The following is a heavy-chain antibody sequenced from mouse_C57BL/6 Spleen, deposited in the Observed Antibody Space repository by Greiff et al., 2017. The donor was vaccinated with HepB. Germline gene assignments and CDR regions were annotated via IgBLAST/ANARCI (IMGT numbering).Heavy chain of an antibody. CDR1: GFTFSSYA. J-gene: IGHJ3*01. V-gene: IGHV5-4*01. CDR3: ARDPFITAVVARDWFAY. Sequence: VQLKESGGGLVKPGGSLKLSCAASGFTFSSYAMSWVRQTPEKRLEWVATISDGGSYTYYPDNVKGRFTISRDTAKNNLYLQMSHLKSEDTAMYYCARDPFITAVVARDWFAYWGQGTLVTVSA. CDR2: ISDGGSYT. D-gene: IGHD1-1*01.